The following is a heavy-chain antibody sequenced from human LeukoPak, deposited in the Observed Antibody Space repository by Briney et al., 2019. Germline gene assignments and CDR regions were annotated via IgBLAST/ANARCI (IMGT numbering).Heavy chain of an antibody. J-gene: IGHJ4*02. CDR1: GFTFSRYW. D-gene: IGHD1-1*01. V-gene: IGHV3-74*01. CDR3: ARTTGTKNYFDY. Sequence: GGSLRLSCAASGFTFSRYWMHWVRQAPGKGLVWVSRINSDGSSTNDADSVKGRFTTSRDNSKSTLYLQMNSLRAEDTAVYYCARTTGTKNYFDYWGQGTLVTVSS. CDR2: INSDGSST.